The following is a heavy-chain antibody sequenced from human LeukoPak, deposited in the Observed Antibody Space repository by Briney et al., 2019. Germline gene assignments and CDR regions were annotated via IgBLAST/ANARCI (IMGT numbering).Heavy chain of an antibody. D-gene: IGHD6-13*01. CDR2: IYYSGST. Sequence: PSETLSLTCTVPGGSISSYYWSWIRQPPGKGLEWIGYIYYSGSTNYNPSLKSRVTISVDTSKNQFSLKLSSVTAADTAVYYCARSAAAGTPYFDYWGQGTLVTVSS. J-gene: IGHJ4*02. CDR1: GGSISSYY. CDR3: ARSAAAGTPYFDY. V-gene: IGHV4-59*01.